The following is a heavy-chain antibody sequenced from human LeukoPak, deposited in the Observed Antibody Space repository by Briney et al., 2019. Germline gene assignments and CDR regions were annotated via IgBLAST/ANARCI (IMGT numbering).Heavy chain of an antibody. CDR3: ATESSLSN. V-gene: IGHV3-30*04. CDR1: GLTFSSLA. CDR2: ISYDGTYA. J-gene: IGHJ4*02. Sequence: GGSLRLSCVASGLTFSSLAMDWVRQAPGKGLEWVGDISYDGTYASYAGSVRGRFTISRDNSKNTLYLQMNSLRAEDTAVYYCATESSLSNWGLGTLVTVSS. D-gene: IGHD2/OR15-2a*01.